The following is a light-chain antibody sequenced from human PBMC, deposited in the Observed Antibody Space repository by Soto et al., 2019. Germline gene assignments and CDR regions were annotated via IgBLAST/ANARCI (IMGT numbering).Light chain of an antibody. CDR1: QGISSW. CDR2: TGS. Sequence: DIQMTQSPSSVSASVGDRVSITCRASQGISSWLAWYQQKPGRAPKLLIYTGSSLQSGVPSRVSGTGSGTDFRRTIRSLKPEDGATYFCQQANSFRLTFGGGTKVESK. J-gene: IGKJ4*01. V-gene: IGKV1-12*01. CDR3: QQANSFRLT.